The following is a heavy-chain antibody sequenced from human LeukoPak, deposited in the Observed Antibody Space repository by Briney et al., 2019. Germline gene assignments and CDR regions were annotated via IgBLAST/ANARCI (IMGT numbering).Heavy chain of an antibody. CDR1: GYSISSNNW. CDR3: AKTASSGSYYDS. Sequence: PSETLSLTCAVSGYSISSNNWWGWIRQPPGEGLEWIGYLYVGGGTYYNPSLKSRVTMSVDTSKNQLSLKLSSLTAVDTAIYYCAKTASSGSYYDSWGQGTLVTVSS. D-gene: IGHD1-26*01. J-gene: IGHJ4*02. V-gene: IGHV4-28*01. CDR2: LYVGGGT.